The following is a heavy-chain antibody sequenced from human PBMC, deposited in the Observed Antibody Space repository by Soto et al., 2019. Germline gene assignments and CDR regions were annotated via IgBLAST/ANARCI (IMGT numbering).Heavy chain of an antibody. V-gene: IGHV1-2*02. Sequence: ASVKVSCTASGYTFTGYYLHWVRHAPGQGLEWMGWIKPNSGGTNYAQKFQGRVTMTRDTSISTAYMELSRLRSDDTAVYYCARPRVQTAVAGFDYWGQGILVTVS. D-gene: IGHD6-19*01. CDR2: IKPNSGGT. CDR3: ARPRVQTAVAGFDY. J-gene: IGHJ4*02. CDR1: GYTFTGYY.